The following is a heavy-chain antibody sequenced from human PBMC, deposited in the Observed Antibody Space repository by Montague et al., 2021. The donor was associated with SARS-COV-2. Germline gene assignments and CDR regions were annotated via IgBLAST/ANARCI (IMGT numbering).Heavy chain of an antibody. Sequence: CAISGDSVSGDNVSWNWIRQSPSRGLEWLGRTYYRSRWFDHYEVSMKXRISIKADTSKNQFSLQLDSVTPEDTAVYYCARGDGLGPYTWYAFDIWGQGTLVTVSS. V-gene: IGHV6-1*01. D-gene: IGHD3-16*01. CDR1: GDSVSGDNVS. J-gene: IGHJ3*02. CDR3: ARGDGLGPYTWYAFDI. CDR2: TYYRSRWFD.